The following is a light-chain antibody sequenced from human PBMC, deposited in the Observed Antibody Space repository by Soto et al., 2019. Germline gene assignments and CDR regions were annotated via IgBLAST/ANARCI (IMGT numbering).Light chain of an antibody. V-gene: IGLV3-1*01. CDR1: KLGDKY. CDR3: QAWDSSTASYV. CDR2: QDS. J-gene: IGLJ1*01. Sequence: SYALTQPPSVSVSPGQTASITCSGEKLGDKYACWYQLKPGQSPVLVIYQDSKRPSGIPERFSGSNSGNTATLTISGTQAMDEADYYCQAWDSSTASYVFGTGTKVTVL.